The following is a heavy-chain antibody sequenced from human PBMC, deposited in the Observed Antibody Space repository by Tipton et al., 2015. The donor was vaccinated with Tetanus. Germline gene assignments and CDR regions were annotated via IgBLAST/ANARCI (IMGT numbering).Heavy chain of an antibody. V-gene: IGHV3-53*01. CDR1: GFIVSSHY. D-gene: IGHD6-19*01. Sequence: QLVQSGGGLIQPGGSLRLSCVASGFIVSSHYMSWVRQASGKGLEWVSVMYSGGDTYYVDSVKGRFSISRDNAKNTLYLQMNSLRVEDTAVYYCVRDGGSSGWLAYWGQGTLVTVSS. CDR3: VRDGGSSGWLAY. CDR2: MYSGGDT. J-gene: IGHJ4*02.